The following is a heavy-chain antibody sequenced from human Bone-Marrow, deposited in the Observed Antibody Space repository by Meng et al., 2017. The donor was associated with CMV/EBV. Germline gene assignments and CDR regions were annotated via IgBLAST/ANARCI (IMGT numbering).Heavy chain of an antibody. Sequence: ASVKVSCKASGYTFTSYDINWVRQATGQGLEWMGWMNPNSGNTGYAQKFQGRVTMTRNTSISTAYMELSSLRSEDTAVYYCARLIAREANWFDPWGQGNLVTVSS. D-gene: IGHD2-21*01. CDR1: GYTFTSYD. V-gene: IGHV1-8*01. CDR3: ARLIAREANWFDP. J-gene: IGHJ5*02. CDR2: MNPNSGNT.